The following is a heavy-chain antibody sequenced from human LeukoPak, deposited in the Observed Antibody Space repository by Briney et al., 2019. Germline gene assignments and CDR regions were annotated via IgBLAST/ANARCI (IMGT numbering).Heavy chain of an antibody. CDR3: ARDRGIFTRYYYAMDV. CDR1: GITFSSAE. Sequence: PGGSLRLSCVASGITFSSAEMNWVRQAPGKGLEWISYISSSGTTIHYADSVKGRFTVSRDNGEHSLYLQMGSLRAEDTAVYYCARDRGIFTRYYYAMDVWGQGTTVTVSS. V-gene: IGHV3-48*03. J-gene: IGHJ6*02. CDR2: ISSSGTTI. D-gene: IGHD2-15*01.